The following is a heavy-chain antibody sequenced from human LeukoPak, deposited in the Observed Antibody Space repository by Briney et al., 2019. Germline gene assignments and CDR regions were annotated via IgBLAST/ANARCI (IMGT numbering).Heavy chain of an antibody. V-gene: IGHV1-2*02. CDR2: INPNSGGT. Sequence: ASVKVSCKASGYTXTDYYIHWVRQAPGQGLEWMGWINPNSGGTNYARKFQGRVTMTRDTSISTAYMELSRLRSDDTAVFFCARSSYYYDSSGYPGYYFDYWGQGTLVTVSS. D-gene: IGHD3-22*01. CDR3: ARSSYYYDSSGYPGYYFDY. J-gene: IGHJ4*02. CDR1: GYTXTDYY.